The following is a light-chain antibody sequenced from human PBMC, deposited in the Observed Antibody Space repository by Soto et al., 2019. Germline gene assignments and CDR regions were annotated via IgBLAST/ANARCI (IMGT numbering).Light chain of an antibody. CDR1: GSDVGGYNY. V-gene: IGLV2-8*01. CDR3: SSYAGSNNPYV. CDR2: EVS. Sequence: QSALTQPPSASGSPGQSVTISCTGTGSDVGGYNYVSWYQQHPGKAPKLMIYEVSKRPSGVPDRFSGSKSGNTASLTVSGLQAEDEADYYCSSYAGSNNPYVFGTGTQLTVL. J-gene: IGLJ1*01.